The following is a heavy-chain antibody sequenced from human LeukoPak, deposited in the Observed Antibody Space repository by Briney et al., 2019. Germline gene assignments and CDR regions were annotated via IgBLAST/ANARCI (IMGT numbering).Heavy chain of an antibody. D-gene: IGHD6-6*01. CDR2: IRSKANSYAT. J-gene: IGHJ4*02. Sequence: GGSLRLSCAASGFTFSGSATHWVRQASGKGLEWVGRIRSKANSYATAYAASVKGRFTISRDDSKNTAYLQMNSLKTEDTAVYYCNSYSSSSALFDYWGQGTLVTVSS. CDR1: GFTFSGSA. V-gene: IGHV3-73*01. CDR3: NSYSSSSALFDY.